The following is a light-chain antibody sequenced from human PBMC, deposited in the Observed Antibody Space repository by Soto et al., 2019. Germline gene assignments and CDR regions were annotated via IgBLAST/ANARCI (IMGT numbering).Light chain of an antibody. CDR1: QTISSW. Sequence: IQMTQSPSTLSVSVGDRVTITFRASQTISSWLAWYQQKPGKAPKLLIYAASTLQSGVPSRFSGSGSGTDFTLTISSLQPEDFATYYCQQLNSYPTFGQGTRLEI. V-gene: IGKV1-5*01. CDR2: AAS. CDR3: QQLNSYPT. J-gene: IGKJ5*01.